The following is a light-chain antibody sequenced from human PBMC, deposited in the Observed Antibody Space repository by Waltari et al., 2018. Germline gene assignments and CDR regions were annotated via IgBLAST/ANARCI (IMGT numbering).Light chain of an antibody. CDR2: AGS. CDR3: CSYAGSSTFV. J-gene: IGLJ1*01. Sequence: QSALTQPASGSGSPGHAITISCTGTSSDVGSYNLVSWSQQHPGKAPKRMIYAGSKRPSGVANRFYGSKSGNTALLTISGLQAEDEADYYCCSYAGSSTFVFGTGTKVTVL. CDR1: SSDVGSYNL. V-gene: IGLV2-23*03.